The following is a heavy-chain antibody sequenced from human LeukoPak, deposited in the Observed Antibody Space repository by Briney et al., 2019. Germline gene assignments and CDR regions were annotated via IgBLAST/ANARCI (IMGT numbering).Heavy chain of an antibody. J-gene: IGHJ4*02. CDR1: GGSISSSSYY. V-gene: IGHV4-39*01. CDR2: IYYSRST. CDR3: ARGETKAAPFDY. Sequence: SETLSLTCTVSGGSISSSSYYWGWIRQPPGKGLEWIGSIYYSRSTYYNPSLKSRVTISVDTSKNQFSLKLSSVTAADTAVYYCARGETKAAPFDYWGQGTLVTVSS. D-gene: IGHD3-16*01.